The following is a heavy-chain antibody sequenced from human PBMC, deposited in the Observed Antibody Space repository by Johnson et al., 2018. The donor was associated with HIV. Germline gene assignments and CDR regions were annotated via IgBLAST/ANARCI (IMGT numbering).Heavy chain of an antibody. Sequence: VQLVESGGGLVQPGGSLRLSCAASGFTVSSNYMSWVRQAPGKGLEWVSVIYSGGSTYYADSVKGRFTISRDNSKNTLYLQMNSLRAEDTAVYYCARKGWASSMVNAFDIWGQGTMVTVSS. CDR2: IYSGGST. CDR1: GFTVSSNY. J-gene: IGHJ3*02. V-gene: IGHV3-66*01. D-gene: IGHD4/OR15-4a*01. CDR3: ARKGWASSMVNAFDI.